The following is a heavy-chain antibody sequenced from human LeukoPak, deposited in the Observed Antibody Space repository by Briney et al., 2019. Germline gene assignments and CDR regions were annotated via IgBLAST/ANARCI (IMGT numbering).Heavy chain of an antibody. CDR2: TNPNSGGT. CDR3: ARGVVPAAIIYFDY. D-gene: IGHD2-2*01. V-gene: IGHV1-2*02. J-gene: IGHJ4*02. CDR1: GYTFTGYY. Sequence: ASVKVSCKASGYTFTGYYMHWVRQAPGQGLEWMGWTNPNSGGTNYAQKFQGRVTMTRDTSISTAYMELSRLRSDDTAVYYCARGVVPAAIIYFDYWGQGTLVTVSS.